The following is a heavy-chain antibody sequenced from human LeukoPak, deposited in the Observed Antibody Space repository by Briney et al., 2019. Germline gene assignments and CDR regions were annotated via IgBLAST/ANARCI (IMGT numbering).Heavy chain of an antibody. V-gene: IGHV3-23*01. CDR2: ISSSGGST. D-gene: IGHD3-10*02. CDR3: AELGITMIGGV. CDR1: GFTLSNYA. J-gene: IGHJ6*04. Sequence: PGGSLRLSCAASGFTLSNYAMSWVRQAPGKGLQWVSGISSSGGSTYQVDSVKGRFTISRDNSKNSLYLQMNSLRAEDTAVYYCAELGITMIGGVWGKGTTVTISS.